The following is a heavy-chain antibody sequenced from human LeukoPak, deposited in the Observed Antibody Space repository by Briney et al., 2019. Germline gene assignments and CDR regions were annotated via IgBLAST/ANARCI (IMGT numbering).Heavy chain of an antibody. CDR3: AKYFAAGLNFDY. D-gene: IGHD6-13*01. J-gene: IGHJ4*02. CDR2: ISGSGGST. CDR1: GFTLSSYA. V-gene: IGHV3-23*01. Sequence: GGCLRLSCAASGFTLSSYAMSCVRQAPAKGLEWVSAISGSGGSTYYADSVKGRFTISRDNSKNTLYLQMNSLRAEDTAVYYCAKYFAAGLNFDYWGQGTLVTVSS.